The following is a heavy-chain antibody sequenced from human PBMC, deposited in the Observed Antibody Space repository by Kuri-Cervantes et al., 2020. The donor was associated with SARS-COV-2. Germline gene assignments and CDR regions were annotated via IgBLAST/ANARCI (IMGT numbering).Heavy chain of an antibody. J-gene: IGHJ5*02. Sequence: ESLKISCAVSGYSISSGYYWSWIRQPPGKGLEWIGYIYYSGSTNYNPSLKSRVTISVDTSKNQFSLKLSSVTAADTAVYYCARESSSSWYWFDPWGQGTLVTVSS. CDR1: GYSISSGYY. D-gene: IGHD6-13*01. CDR2: IYYSGST. V-gene: IGHV4-61*01. CDR3: ARESSSSWYWFDP.